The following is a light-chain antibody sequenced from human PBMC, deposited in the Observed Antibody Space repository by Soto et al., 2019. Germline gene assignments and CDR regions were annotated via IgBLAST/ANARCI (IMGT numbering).Light chain of an antibody. V-gene: IGKV1-5*01. CDR1: QSISSW. CDR3: QQYNSYPGT. J-gene: IGKJ1*01. Sequence: DIQMTQSPSTLSASVGDRVTITCRASQSISSWLAWYQQQPGKAPKLLIYDASSLESGVPSRFSGSGSGTEFTLTISSLQPDDFETYYCQQYNSYPGTFGQGTKVEIK. CDR2: DAS.